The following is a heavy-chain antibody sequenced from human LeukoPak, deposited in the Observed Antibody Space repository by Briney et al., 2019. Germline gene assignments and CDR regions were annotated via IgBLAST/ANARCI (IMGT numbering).Heavy chain of an antibody. CDR3: ARWAWNGIDY. V-gene: IGHV4-30-4*01. CDR1: GGSISSGDYY. CDR2: INHSGST. J-gene: IGHJ4*02. D-gene: IGHD1-1*01. Sequence: PSQTLSLTCTVSGGSISSGDYYWSWIRQPPGKGLEWIGEINHSGSTNYNPSLKSRVTISVDTSKNQFSLKLSSVTAADTAVYYCARWAWNGIDYWGQGTLVTVSS.